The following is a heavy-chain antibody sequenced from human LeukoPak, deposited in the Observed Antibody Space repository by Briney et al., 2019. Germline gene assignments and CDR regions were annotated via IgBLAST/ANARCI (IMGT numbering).Heavy chain of an antibody. CDR3: ARGDGYYDILTGYYKSNWFDP. V-gene: IGHV3-48*01. CDR1: GFTFSSYS. Sequence: GGSLRLSCAASGFTFSSYSMNWVRQAPGKGLEWVSYISSSSSTIYYADSVKGRFTISRDNAKNSLYLQMNSLRAEDTAVYYCARGDGYYDILTGYYKSNWFDPWGQGTLVTVSS. CDR2: ISSSSSTI. D-gene: IGHD3-9*01. J-gene: IGHJ5*02.